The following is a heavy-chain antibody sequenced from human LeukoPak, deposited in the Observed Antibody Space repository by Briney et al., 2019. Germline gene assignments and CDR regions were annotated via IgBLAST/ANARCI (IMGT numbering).Heavy chain of an antibody. J-gene: IGHJ2*01. Sequence: SETLSLTCTVSGGSISSYYWSWIRQPPGKGLEWIGYIYYSGSSNYNPSLKSRLTISVDTSKNQFSLKLSSVTAADTAVYYCAKASQNWYFDLWGRGTLVTVSS. CDR1: GGSISSYY. V-gene: IGHV4-59*01. CDR2: IYYSGSS. CDR3: AKASQNWYFDL.